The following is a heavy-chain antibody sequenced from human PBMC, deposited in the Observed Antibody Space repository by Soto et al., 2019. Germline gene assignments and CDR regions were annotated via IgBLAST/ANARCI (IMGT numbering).Heavy chain of an antibody. Sequence: SGPTLVNPTQTLTLTCSLSGFSLRTSGVRVTWIRQPPGKALEWLARIDWDDDKFYRTSLRARLSISKGTSKNQVVLTMTNMDPVDTATYYCARIGEYRSYGRDYWGQGILVTVSS. D-gene: IGHD6-6*01. V-gene: IGHV2-70*04. J-gene: IGHJ4*02. CDR2: IDWDDDK. CDR3: ARIGEYRSYGRDY. CDR1: GFSLRTSGVR.